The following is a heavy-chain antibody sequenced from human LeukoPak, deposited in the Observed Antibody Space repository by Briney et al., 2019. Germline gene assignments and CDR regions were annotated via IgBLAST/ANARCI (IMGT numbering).Heavy chain of an antibody. J-gene: IGHJ4*02. CDR2: ITDSGGDT. Sequence: GRSLRLSCAASGFTFGHYAMSWVRQAPGKGLEWISAITDSGGDTYYADSVKGRFTISRDNSKNTLDLQMSSLGAEDTAVYYCAKGSAAARPYYFDFWGLGTLVTVSS. CDR3: AKGSAAARPYYFDF. CDR1: GFTFGHYA. V-gene: IGHV3-23*01. D-gene: IGHD6-6*01.